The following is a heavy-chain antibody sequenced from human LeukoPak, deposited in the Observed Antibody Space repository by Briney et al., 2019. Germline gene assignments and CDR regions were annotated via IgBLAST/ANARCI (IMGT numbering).Heavy chain of an antibody. D-gene: IGHD1-26*01. CDR3: ARVSGSYFDY. CDR2: IYYSGST. J-gene: IGHJ4*02. CDR1: GGSISSSDW. Sequence: SETLSLTCAVSGGSISSSDWWSWVRQPPGKGLEWLGQIYYSGSTNYNPSLKSRVTISVDKSKNQFSLKLSSVTAADTAVYYCARVSGSYFDYWGQGTLVTVSS. V-gene: IGHV4-4*02.